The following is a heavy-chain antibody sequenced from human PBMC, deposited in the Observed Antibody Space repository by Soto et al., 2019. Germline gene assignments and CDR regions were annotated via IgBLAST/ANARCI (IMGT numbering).Heavy chain of an antibody. CDR3: ARGGGVGVAGSAAFDM. D-gene: IGHD3-3*01. CDR2: INPATGAA. J-gene: IGHJ3*02. Sequence: QLHLVHSGAVVKKPGASVTVSCSASGYPVTAYYMHWVRQAPGRGLEWMGGINPATGAAKYTQTFPGRVTMTRDTSTSTVFMELSGLTSEDTAVFFGARGGGVGVAGSAAFDMWGQGTVVTVSS. V-gene: IGHV1-2*02. CDR1: GYPVTAYY.